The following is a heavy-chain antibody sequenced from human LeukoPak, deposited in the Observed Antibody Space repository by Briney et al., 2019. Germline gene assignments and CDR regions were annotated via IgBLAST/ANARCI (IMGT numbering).Heavy chain of an antibody. Sequence: SETLSLTCTVSGGSIRSYWSWIRQPAGKGLEWIGRIYGSGSTNYNPSLKSRVAISLDTSKNQSSLKLSSVTAADTAVYYCASYDSSGYYYLDAFDIWGQGTMVTVSS. CDR1: GGSIRSY. D-gene: IGHD3-22*01. J-gene: IGHJ3*02. CDR2: IYGSGST. CDR3: ASYDSSGYYYLDAFDI. V-gene: IGHV4-4*07.